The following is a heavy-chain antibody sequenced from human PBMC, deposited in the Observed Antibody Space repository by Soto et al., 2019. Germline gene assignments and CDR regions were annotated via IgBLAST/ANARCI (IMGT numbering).Heavy chain of an antibody. CDR1: GFTFDDYA. V-gene: IGHV3-9*01. J-gene: IGHJ4*02. Sequence: GGSLRLSCAASGFTFDDYAMHWVRQAPGKGLEWVSGISWNSGSIGYADSVKGRFTISRDNAKNSLYLQMNSLRAEDTALYYCAKAVQGGIAAAGLDYFDYWGQGTLVTVSS. CDR3: AKAVQGGIAAAGLDYFDY. D-gene: IGHD6-13*01. CDR2: ISWNSGSI.